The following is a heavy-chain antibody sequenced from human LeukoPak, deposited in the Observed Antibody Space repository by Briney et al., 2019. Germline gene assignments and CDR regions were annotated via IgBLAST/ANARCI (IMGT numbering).Heavy chain of an antibody. CDR1: GDSISSGTY. CDR3: ARGGSGYYDAMSLDY. V-gene: IGHV4-4*02. D-gene: IGHD3-22*01. Sequence: SGTLSLTCVVSGDSISSGTYWSWVRQPPGEGLEWIGEVHDGGTTKSNPSLKSRVIISVDKSTNQFSLKLTSVTAADTAVYYCARGGSGYYDAMSLDYWGQGTLVTVSS. J-gene: IGHJ4*02. CDR2: VHDGGTT.